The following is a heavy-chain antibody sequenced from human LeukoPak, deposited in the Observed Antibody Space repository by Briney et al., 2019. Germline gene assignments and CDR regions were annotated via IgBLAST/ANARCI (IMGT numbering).Heavy chain of an antibody. V-gene: IGHV4-39*01. D-gene: IGHD2-2*01. CDR2: IYYSGST. Sequence: PSETLSLTCTVSIGSFSSSSYYWGWFRQPPGKGLEWIGSIYYSGSTYYNPSLKSRVTISVDTSKNQFSLKLSSVTAADTAVYYCATPYCSSTSCYPGEIDYWGQGTLVTVSS. J-gene: IGHJ4*02. CDR3: ATPYCSSTSCYPGEIDY. CDR1: IGSFSSSSYY.